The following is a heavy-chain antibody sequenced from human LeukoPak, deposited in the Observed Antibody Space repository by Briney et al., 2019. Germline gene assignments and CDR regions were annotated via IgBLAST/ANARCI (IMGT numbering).Heavy chain of an antibody. CDR3: ARGGPTVVTLDAFDI. Sequence: GGSLGLSCAASGFTFSSYSMNWVRQAPGKGLEWVSYISSSSSTIYYADSVKGRFTISRDNVKNSLYLQMNSLRAEDTAVYYCARGGPTVVTLDAFDIWGQGTMVTVSS. V-gene: IGHV3-48*01. J-gene: IGHJ3*02. D-gene: IGHD4-23*01. CDR2: ISSSSSTI. CDR1: GFTFSSYS.